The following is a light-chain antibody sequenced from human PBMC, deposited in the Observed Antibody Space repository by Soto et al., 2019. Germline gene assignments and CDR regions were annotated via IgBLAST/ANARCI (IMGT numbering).Light chain of an antibody. CDR3: CSYAGSYTLV. J-gene: IGLJ2*01. Sequence: QAVVTQPPSVSGAPGQRVTISCTGSSSNIGAHYDVHWYQQLPGTAPKLLIYGNSNRPSGVPDRFSGSKSGTSASLAITGLQAEDEADYYCCSYAGSYTLVFGGGTKLTVL. V-gene: IGLV1-40*01. CDR2: GNS. CDR1: SSNIGAHYD.